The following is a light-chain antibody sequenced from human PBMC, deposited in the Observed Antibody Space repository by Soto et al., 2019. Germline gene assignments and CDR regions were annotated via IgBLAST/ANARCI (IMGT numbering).Light chain of an antibody. Sequence: DIVRTQSPLSLPVTPGEPASISCRSSQSLLHSNGYNYLDWYLQKPGQSPQLLIYLGSNRASGVPDRFSGSGSGTDLTLKISRVEAEDVGVYYCMQALQTPWTFGQGTKVEIK. CDR1: QSLLHSNGYNY. CDR3: MQALQTPWT. CDR2: LGS. J-gene: IGKJ1*01. V-gene: IGKV2-28*01.